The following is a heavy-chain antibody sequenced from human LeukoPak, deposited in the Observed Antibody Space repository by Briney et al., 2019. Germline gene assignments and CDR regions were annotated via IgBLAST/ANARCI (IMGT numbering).Heavy chain of an antibody. Sequence: GGSLRLSCAASGFTFSSYAMSWVRQAPGKGLEWVSAISGSGGSTYYADSVMGRSTISRDKSNNTLYLQTNSLRAEDTAVYYCATGGRSGVAFESWGQGTLVTVSS. CDR1: GFTFSSYA. V-gene: IGHV3-23*01. CDR3: ATGGRSGVAFES. CDR2: ISGSGGST. D-gene: IGHD2-15*01. J-gene: IGHJ4*02.